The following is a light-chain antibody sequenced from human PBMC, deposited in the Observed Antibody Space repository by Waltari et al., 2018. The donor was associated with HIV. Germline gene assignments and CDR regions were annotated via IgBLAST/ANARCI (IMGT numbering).Light chain of an antibody. V-gene: IGKV1-39*01. Sequence: DIQMTQSPSSLSASVGDRVTITCRASQSISSLLNWYQQKPGKAPSLLIYTASSLQSGVPSRFSGSCSGTDFTLTISSLQPEDFATYYCQQSYSDPPTFGGGSKVAIK. J-gene: IGKJ4*01. CDR1: QSISSL. CDR2: TAS. CDR3: QQSYSDPPT.